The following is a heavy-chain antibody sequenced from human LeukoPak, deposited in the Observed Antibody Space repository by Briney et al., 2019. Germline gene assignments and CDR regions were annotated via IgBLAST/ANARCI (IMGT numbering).Heavy chain of an antibody. Sequence: PSETLSLTCTVSGDSISGHHLTWIRQPPAQGLEWIGQIYYSGTTHYNPALQSRISMTLYSSKNQFSLKGSSVTAADTALYYWATYYVGVGGRGYWGQGTLVTVSS. J-gene: IGHJ4*02. CDR2: IYYSGTT. CDR3: ATYYVGVGGRGY. V-gene: IGHV4-59*11. CDR1: GDSISGHH. D-gene: IGHD3-10*02.